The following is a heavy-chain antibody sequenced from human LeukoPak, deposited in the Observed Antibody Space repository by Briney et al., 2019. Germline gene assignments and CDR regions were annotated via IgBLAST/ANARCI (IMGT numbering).Heavy chain of an antibody. Sequence: SQTLSLTCTVSGGSISSGGYYWSWIRQHPGKGLEWIGYIYYSGSTYYNPSLKSRVTISVDTSKNQFSLKLSSVTAADTAVYYCARARSSWGGRYCSSTSCYTLGFDAFDIWGQGTMVTVSS. CDR3: ARARSSWGGRYCSSTSCYTLGFDAFDI. CDR1: GGSISSGGYY. D-gene: IGHD2-2*01. CDR2: IYYSGST. V-gene: IGHV4-31*03. J-gene: IGHJ3*02.